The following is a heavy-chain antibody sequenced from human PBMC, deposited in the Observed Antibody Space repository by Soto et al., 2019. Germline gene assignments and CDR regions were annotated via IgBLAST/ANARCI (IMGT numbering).Heavy chain of an antibody. J-gene: IGHJ5*02. V-gene: IGHV1-46*03. Sequence: ASVKVSCKASGYTFTSYYMHWVRQAPGQGLEWMGIINPSGGSTSYAQKFQGRVTMTRDTSTSTVYMELSSLRSEDTAVYYCARGDPYGDYDNYNWFDPWGQGTLVTVSS. CDR1: GYTFTSYY. CDR3: ARGDPYGDYDNYNWFDP. D-gene: IGHD4-17*01. CDR2: INPSGGST.